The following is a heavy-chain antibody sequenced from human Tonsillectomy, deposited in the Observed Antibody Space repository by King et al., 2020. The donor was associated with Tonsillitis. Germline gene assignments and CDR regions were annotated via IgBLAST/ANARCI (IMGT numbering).Heavy chain of an antibody. D-gene: IGHD2-21*01. CDR1: GFTFSSYA. J-gene: IGHJ3*01. CDR3: AKEQFAGNIVDTFDV. Sequence: VQLVESGGGLVQPGESRRLSCAAPGFTFSSYAMLWVGRAPGRGREWVVGIIGVDFSTFYADSVKGRFTISRDNSRTALYLQMDSLRVEDTALYYCAKEQFAGNIVDTFDVWGQGTMVTVSS. V-gene: IGHV3-23*04. CDR2: IIGVDFST.